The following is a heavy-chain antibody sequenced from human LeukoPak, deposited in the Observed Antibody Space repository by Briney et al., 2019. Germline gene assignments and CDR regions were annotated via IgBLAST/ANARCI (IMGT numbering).Heavy chain of an antibody. CDR3: ARDSSTYAGPPDY. CDR1: GFTFSSYS. Sequence: GGSLRLSCAASGFTFSSYSMNWVRQAPGKGLEWVSYIGAAGSTIYYADSVKGQFTISRDNAKNSLFLQMNSLRAEDTAVYYCARDSSTYAGPPDYWGQGTLVTVSS. D-gene: IGHD2-2*01. CDR2: IGAAGSTI. V-gene: IGHV3-48*01. J-gene: IGHJ4*02.